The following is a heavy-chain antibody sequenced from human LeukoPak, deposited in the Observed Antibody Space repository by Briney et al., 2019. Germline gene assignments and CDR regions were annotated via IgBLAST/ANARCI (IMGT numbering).Heavy chain of an antibody. J-gene: IGHJ4*02. Sequence: SVKVSCKASGGTFSSYAISWVRQAPGQGLEWMGVIIPTFGTANYAQKFQGRVTITADESTSTAYMELSSLRSEDTAVYYCASNYDSSGYLFDYWGQGTLVTVPS. D-gene: IGHD3-22*01. CDR1: GGTFSSYA. CDR2: IIPTFGTA. V-gene: IGHV1-69*13. CDR3: ASNYDSSGYLFDY.